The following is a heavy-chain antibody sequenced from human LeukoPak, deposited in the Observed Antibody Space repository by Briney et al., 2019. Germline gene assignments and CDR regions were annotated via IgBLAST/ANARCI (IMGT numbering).Heavy chain of an antibody. D-gene: IGHD3-10*01. CDR2: IYYSGST. J-gene: IGHJ4*02. CDR1: GGSISSYY. V-gene: IGHV4-59*01. Sequence: SETLSLTCTVSGGSISSYYWSWIRQPPGKGLEWIGYIYYSGSTNYNPSLKSRVTISVDTSKNQFSLKLSSVTAADTAVYYCAREATYGSGKYYFDYWGQGTLVTVSS. CDR3: AREATYGSGKYYFDY.